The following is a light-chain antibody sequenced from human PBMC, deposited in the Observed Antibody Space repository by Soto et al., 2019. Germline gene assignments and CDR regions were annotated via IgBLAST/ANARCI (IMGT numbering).Light chain of an antibody. Sequence: QAALTQPASVSGSPGQSITISCTGTSSDVGGYNYVSWYQQYPGKAPKLMIYEFSYRPSGVSNRFSGSKYGNTASLTISGLQSEDEADYYCSSYTSTNTLVFGGGTKVTVL. V-gene: IGLV2-14*01. CDR3: SSYTSTNTLV. CDR1: SSDVGGYNY. J-gene: IGLJ3*02. CDR2: EFS.